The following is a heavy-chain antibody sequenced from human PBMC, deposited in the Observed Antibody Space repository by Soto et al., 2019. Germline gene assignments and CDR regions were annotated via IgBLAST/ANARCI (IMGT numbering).Heavy chain of an antibody. V-gene: IGHV3-30*18. CDR2: ISYDGSNK. J-gene: IGHJ6*02. CDR3: AKSPNTRIYYYYGMDV. Sequence: PGGSLRLSCAASGFTFSSYGMHWVRQAPGKGLEWVAVISYDGSNKYYADSVKGRFTISRDNSKNTLYLQMNSLRAEDTAVYYCAKSPNTRIYYYYGMDVWGQGTTVTLSS. CDR1: GFTFSSYG. D-gene: IGHD1-1*01.